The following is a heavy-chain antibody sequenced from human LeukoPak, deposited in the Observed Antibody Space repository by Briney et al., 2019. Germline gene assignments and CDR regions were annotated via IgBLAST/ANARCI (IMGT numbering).Heavy chain of an antibody. CDR1: GGSISGHY. CDR2: IYYRGST. CDR3: ARDLISEYSRSHSHFDP. J-gene: IGHJ5*02. Sequence: PSETLSLTCTVSGGSISGHYWSWIRQPPGKGLEWIGYIYYRGSTSYNPSLKSRVTISVDTSKNQFSLDLSSVTAADTAVHYCARDLISEYSRSHSHFDPWGQGTLVTVSS. V-gene: IGHV4-59*11. D-gene: IGHD5-12*01.